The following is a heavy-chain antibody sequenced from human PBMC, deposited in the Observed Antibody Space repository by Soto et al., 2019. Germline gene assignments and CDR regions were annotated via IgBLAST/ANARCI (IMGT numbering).Heavy chain of an antibody. J-gene: IGHJ5*02. CDR1: GGSVSSGSYY. CDR2: IYYSGST. Sequence: QVQLQESGPGLVKPSETLSLTCTVSGGSVSSGSYYWSWIRQPPGKGLEWIGYIYYSGSTNYNPSLKSRVPISVDTSKNQSSLKLSSVTAADTAAYYCARVVDIVALGFDPWGQGPLVTVSP. D-gene: IGHD5-12*01. CDR3: ARVVDIVALGFDP. V-gene: IGHV4-61*01.